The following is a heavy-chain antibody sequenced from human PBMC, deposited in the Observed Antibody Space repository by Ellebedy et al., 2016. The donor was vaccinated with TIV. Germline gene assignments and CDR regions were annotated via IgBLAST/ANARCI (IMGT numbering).Heavy chain of an antibody. Sequence: GESLKISCAASGVTFSNYAMHWVRQTPGKRLEWVAIIPYDGSYENYADSVKGRFTISRDNSKNTLYLQMNSLRAEDTAVYYCATLGSGGSISVAEYYFDSWGRGTLVTVSS. CDR1: GVTFSNYA. CDR2: IPYDGSYE. V-gene: IGHV3-30*02. CDR3: ATLGSGGSISVAEYYFDS. J-gene: IGHJ4*02. D-gene: IGHD6-19*01.